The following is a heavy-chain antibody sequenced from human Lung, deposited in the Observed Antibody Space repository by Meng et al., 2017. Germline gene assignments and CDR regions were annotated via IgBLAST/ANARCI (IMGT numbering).Heavy chain of an antibody. D-gene: IGHD3-10*01. Sequence: GKLQRWGEGLLRAPENLSLTGAGYGGFISGSNWSWIRQSPAKGLEGIGKINHGGSTNYNPSLESRATISVDTPKNQFSKRLTSMTVADAAVYYCARERHSTSSRGVIDFWGQGALVTVSS. CDR1: GGFISGSN. V-gene: IGHV4-34*01. CDR3: ARERHSTSSRGVIDF. J-gene: IGHJ4*02. CDR2: INHGGST.